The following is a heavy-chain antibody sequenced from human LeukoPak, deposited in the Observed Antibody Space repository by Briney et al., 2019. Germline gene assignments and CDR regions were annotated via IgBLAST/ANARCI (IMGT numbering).Heavy chain of an antibody. CDR1: GFTFSSYG. V-gene: IGHV3-30*02. CDR3: AKGAQLLYYYLDY. J-gene: IGHJ4*02. D-gene: IGHD2-2*02. CDR2: IRYDGSNK. Sequence: PGGSLRLSCAASGFTFSSYGMHWVRQAPGKGLEWVAFIRYDGSNKYYADSVKGRFTISRDNSKNTLYLQMNSLRAEDTAVYYCAKGAQLLYYYLDYWGQGTLVTVSS.